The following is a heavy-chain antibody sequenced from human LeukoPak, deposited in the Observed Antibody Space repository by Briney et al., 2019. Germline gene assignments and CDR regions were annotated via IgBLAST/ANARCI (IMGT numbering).Heavy chain of an antibody. CDR1: GGSFSGYY. CDR3: ARGLAAAGTPLDY. Sequence: PSETLSPTCAVYGGSFSGYYWSWIRQPPGKGLEWIGEINHSGSTNYNPSLKSRVTISVDTSKNQFSLKLSSVTAADTAVYYCARGLAAAGTPLDYWGQGTLVTVSS. CDR2: INHSGST. J-gene: IGHJ4*02. D-gene: IGHD6-13*01. V-gene: IGHV4-34*01.